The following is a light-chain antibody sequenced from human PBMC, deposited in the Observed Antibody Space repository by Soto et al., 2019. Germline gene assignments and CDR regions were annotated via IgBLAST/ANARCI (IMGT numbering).Light chain of an antibody. CDR3: QPRSSLPYT. J-gene: IGKJ2*01. Sequence: EVVLTQSPATLSLSPGERATLSCRASQSVSIYLAWYQQKPGQAPRLLIYDASNRATGIPARFSGSGSGTDFTLTISSLESEDFAVYSCQPRSSLPYTFGQGTKLEIK. CDR2: DAS. CDR1: QSVSIY. V-gene: IGKV3-11*01.